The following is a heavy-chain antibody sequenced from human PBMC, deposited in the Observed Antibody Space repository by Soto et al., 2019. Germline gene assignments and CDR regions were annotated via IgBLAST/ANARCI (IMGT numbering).Heavy chain of an antibody. D-gene: IGHD6-13*01. CDR3: ATWRSSSWFDY. CDR2: IFSSDSNA. CDR1: GYSFSTYS. J-gene: IGHJ4*02. V-gene: IGHV5-51*01. Sequence: GESLKISCKGSGYSFSTYSIGWVRQTPGKGLEWMGNIFSSDSNAKYSPSFQGQVTISADRSISTAYLQWSSLKASDTAIYYCATWRSSSWFDYWGQGTLVTV.